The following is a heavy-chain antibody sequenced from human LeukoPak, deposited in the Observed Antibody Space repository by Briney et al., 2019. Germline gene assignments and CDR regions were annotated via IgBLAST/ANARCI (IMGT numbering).Heavy chain of an antibody. Sequence: SETLSLTCTVSGGSISSYYWSWIRQPPGKGLEWIGEINHSGSTNYNPSLKSRVTISVDTSKNQFSLKLSSVTAADTAVYYCARGTVVPAATDYNWFDPWGQGTLVTVSS. CDR2: INHSGST. D-gene: IGHD2-2*01. CDR1: GGSISSYY. V-gene: IGHV4-34*01. CDR3: ARGTVVPAATDYNWFDP. J-gene: IGHJ5*02.